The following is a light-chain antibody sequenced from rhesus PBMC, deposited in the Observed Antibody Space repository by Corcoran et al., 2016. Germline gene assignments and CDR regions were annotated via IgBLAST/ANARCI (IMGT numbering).Light chain of an antibody. Sequence: DIQMTQSPSSLSASVGDRVTITCRASQGISIWLAWYQQKPGKTPKNKVYKASTLQSGVPSRFSGSGSGTEFTLTISSLQPEDFATYYCQQHDSAPRTFGQGTKVEIK. CDR3: QQHDSAPRT. CDR2: KAS. CDR1: QGISIW. J-gene: IGKJ1*01. V-gene: IGKV1-21*01.